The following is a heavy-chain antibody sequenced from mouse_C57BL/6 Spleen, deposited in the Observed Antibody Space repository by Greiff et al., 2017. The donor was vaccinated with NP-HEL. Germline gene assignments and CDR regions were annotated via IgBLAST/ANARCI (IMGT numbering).Heavy chain of an antibody. Sequence: VKLMESGPGLVQPSQSLSITCTVSGFSLTSYGVHWVRQSPGKGLEWLGVIWSGGSTDYNAAFISRLSISKDNSKSQVFFKMNSLQADDTAIYYCARNFWNLYYAMDYWGQGTSVTVSS. V-gene: IGHV2-2*01. CDR3: ARNFWNLYYAMDY. CDR1: GFSLTSYG. CDR2: IWSGGST. J-gene: IGHJ4*01.